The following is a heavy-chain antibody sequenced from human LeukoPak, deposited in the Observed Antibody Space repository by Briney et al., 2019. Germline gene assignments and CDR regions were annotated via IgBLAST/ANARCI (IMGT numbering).Heavy chain of an antibody. V-gene: IGHV1-69*05. CDR1: GGTFSSYA. Sequence: SVKVSCKASGGTFSSYAISWVRQAPGRGLEWMGRIIPIFGTANYAQKFQGRVTITTDESTSTAYMELSSLRSEDTAVYYCAREQVGATYDAFDIWGQGTMVTVSS. CDR2: IIPIFGTA. CDR3: AREQVGATYDAFDI. J-gene: IGHJ3*02. D-gene: IGHD1-26*01.